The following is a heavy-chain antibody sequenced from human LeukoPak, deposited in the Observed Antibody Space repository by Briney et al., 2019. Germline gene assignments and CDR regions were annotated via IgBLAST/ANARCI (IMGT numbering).Heavy chain of an antibody. J-gene: IGHJ4*02. D-gene: IGHD1-26*01. V-gene: IGHV3-48*03. CDR2: ISSSGSTI. CDR1: GFTFSSYE. Sequence: GGSLRLSCAASGFTFSSYEMNWVRQAPGKGLEWVSYISSSGSTIYYADSVKGRFTISRDNSKNTLYLQMNSLRAEDTAVYYCAKDLDSGSYFFDYWGQGTLVTVSS. CDR3: AKDLDSGSYFFDY.